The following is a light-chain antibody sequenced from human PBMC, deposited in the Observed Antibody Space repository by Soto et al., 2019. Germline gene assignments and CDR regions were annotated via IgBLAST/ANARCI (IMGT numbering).Light chain of an antibody. J-gene: IGKJ1*01. CDR1: QTVRNNY. Sequence: EVGLTQSPGTLSLSIGERATLSCRASQTVRNNYLAWYQQKPGQAPRLLIYVASSRATGIPDRFSGGGSGTDFTLTISRLEPEDFAVYYCQQFSSSPRTFGQGTKVDI. CDR3: QQFSSSPRT. CDR2: VAS. V-gene: IGKV3-20*01.